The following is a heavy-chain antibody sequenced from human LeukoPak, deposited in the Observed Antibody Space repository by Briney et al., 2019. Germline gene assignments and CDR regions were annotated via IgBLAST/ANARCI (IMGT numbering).Heavy chain of an antibody. CDR1: GFTFGDYA. J-gene: IGHJ4*02. CDR3: TRKSSGYLSWVDY. Sequence: PGGSLRLSCTASGFTFGDYAMSWVRQAPGKGLEWVGFIRSKAYGGTTEYAASVKGRFTISRDDSKSIAYLQMNSLKTEDTAVYYCTRKSSGYLSWVDYWGQGTLVTVSS. D-gene: IGHD3-22*01. CDR2: IRSKAYGGTT. V-gene: IGHV3-49*04.